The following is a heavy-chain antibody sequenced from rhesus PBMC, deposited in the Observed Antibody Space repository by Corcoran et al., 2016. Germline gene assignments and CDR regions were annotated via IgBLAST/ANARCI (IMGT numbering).Heavy chain of an antibody. CDR1: GGSISSSY. V-gene: IGHV4-165*01. J-gene: IGHJ4*01. D-gene: IGHD1-32*01. Sequence: QLQLQESGPGLVKPSETLSVTCAVSGGSISSSYWSWIRQAPGKGLEWIGYISGSSGSTYYNPSLKSRVTISTDTSKNQFSLKLSSVTAADTAVYYCARDPKAMTLDYWGQGVLVTVSS. CDR2: ISGSSGST. CDR3: ARDPKAMTLDY.